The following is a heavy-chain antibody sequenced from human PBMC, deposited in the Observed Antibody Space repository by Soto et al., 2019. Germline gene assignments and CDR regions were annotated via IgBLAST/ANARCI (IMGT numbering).Heavy chain of an antibody. D-gene: IGHD6-19*01. CDR2: ISGYNGNK. J-gene: IGHJ4*02. CDR1: GYAFTTHG. Sequence: GASVKVSWKAAGYAFTTHGIRCGRQAPGQGPEWVGRISGYNGNKNYAQKLQGGVTMSPDTSKKTAYMELRSLRSEDTAVYYCATEGDGGGWFQSAVVHYYFDYWGQGTLVTVSS. CDR3: ATEGDGGGWFQSAVVHYYFDY. V-gene: IGHV1-18*01.